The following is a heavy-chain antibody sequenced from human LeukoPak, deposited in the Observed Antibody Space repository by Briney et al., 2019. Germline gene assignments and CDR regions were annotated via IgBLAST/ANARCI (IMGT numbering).Heavy chain of an antibody. Sequence: ASVKVSCKVSGYTLTELSMHWVRQAPGKGLEWMGGFDPEGGETIYAQKFQGRVTMTEDTSTDTAYMELSSLRSEDTAVYYCATGYCSSTSCYRDFRWFDPWGQGTLVTVSS. CDR3: ATGYCSSTSCYRDFRWFDP. D-gene: IGHD2-2*02. V-gene: IGHV1-24*01. CDR2: FDPEGGET. CDR1: GYTLTELS. J-gene: IGHJ5*02.